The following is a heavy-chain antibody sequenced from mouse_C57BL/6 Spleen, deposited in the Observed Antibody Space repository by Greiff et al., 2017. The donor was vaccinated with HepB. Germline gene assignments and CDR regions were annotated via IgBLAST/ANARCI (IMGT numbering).Heavy chain of an antibody. D-gene: IGHD1-1*01. J-gene: IGHJ2*01. V-gene: IGHV1-69*01. CDR3: ARRIGPYYYGSSYPDY. CDR2: IDPSDSYT. CDR1: GYTFTSYW. Sequence: QVQLQQPGAELVMPGASVKLSCKASGYTFTSYWMHWVKQRPGQGLEWIGEIDPSDSYTNYNQKFKGKATLTVDTSSSTAYMQLSSLTSEDSAVYYCARRIGPYYYGSSYPDYWGQGTTLTVSS.